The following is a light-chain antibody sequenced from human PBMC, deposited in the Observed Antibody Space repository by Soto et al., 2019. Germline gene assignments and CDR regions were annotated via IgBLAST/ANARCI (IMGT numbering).Light chain of an antibody. J-gene: IGLJ2*01. V-gene: IGLV1-44*01. CDR1: NYNIGTNT. Sequence: QSVLTQPPSASGTPGQRVTISCSGSNYNIGTNTVNWYQHLPGSAPKLLIYSNNQRPSGVPDRFSGSKSGTSASLAISGLQPSDDADYYCEACDGSLKVVLFGGRNKMTVL. CDR3: EACDGSLKVVL. CDR2: SNN.